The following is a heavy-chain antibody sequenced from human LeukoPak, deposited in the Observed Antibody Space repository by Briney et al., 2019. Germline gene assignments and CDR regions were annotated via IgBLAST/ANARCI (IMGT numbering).Heavy chain of an antibody. CDR1: RFTFSSYA. Sequence: GSLRLSCAASRFTFSSYAMSWGRPAPGKGLEWVSAISGSGGSTYYADSVKGRFTISRDNSKNTLYLQMNSLRAEDTAVYYCAKALSRDGYNDSPDYWGQGTLVTVSS. CDR2: ISGSGGST. J-gene: IGHJ4*02. D-gene: IGHD5-24*01. CDR3: AKALSRDGYNDSPDY. V-gene: IGHV3-23*01.